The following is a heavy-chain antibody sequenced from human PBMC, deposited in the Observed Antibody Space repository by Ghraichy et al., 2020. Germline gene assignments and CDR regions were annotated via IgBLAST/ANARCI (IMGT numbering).Heavy chain of an antibody. D-gene: IGHD1-7*01. CDR3: ATYNWNYGRPLDH. CDR2: ISDDSGATT. Sequence: GGSLRLSCAASGFTFITYPMSWVRQAPWKGLEWVSAISDDSGATTYYADSVKGRFTISRDNSKNTLYLQMNSLRAEDTALYYCATYNWNYGRPLDHWGQGTLVTVSS. V-gene: IGHV3-23*01. CDR1: GFTFITYP. J-gene: IGHJ4*02.